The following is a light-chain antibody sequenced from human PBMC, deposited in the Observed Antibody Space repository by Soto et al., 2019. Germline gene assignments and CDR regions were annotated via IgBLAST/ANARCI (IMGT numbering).Light chain of an antibody. CDR1: QSVSSN. CDR3: QQYNNWWT. Sequence: EIVMTQSPATLSVSPGERATLSCRASQSVSSNLAWYQQKPGQAPRLLISGASTRATGIPARFSGSGSGTEFTLTISSRQAEDFAVYYCQQYNNWWTFGQGTKVEIK. CDR2: GAS. V-gene: IGKV3-15*01. J-gene: IGKJ1*01.